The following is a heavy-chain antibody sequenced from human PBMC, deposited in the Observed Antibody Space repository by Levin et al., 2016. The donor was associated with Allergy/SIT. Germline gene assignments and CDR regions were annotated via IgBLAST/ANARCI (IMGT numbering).Heavy chain of an antibody. Sequence: WIRQPPGKGLEWVSAISRSGGSTYYADSVKGRFTISRDNSKDRLYLQMNSLRAEDTAIYYCANAGRDFWSGYPHYYYYYMDVWGKGTTVTVSS. J-gene: IGHJ6*03. CDR3: ANAGRDFWSGYPHYYYYYMDV. V-gene: IGHV3-23*01. D-gene: IGHD3-3*01. CDR2: ISRSGGST.